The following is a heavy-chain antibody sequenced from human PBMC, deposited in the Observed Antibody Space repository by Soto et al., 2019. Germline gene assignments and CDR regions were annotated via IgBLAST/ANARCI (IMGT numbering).Heavy chain of an antibody. Sequence: QVQLQQWGAGLLKPSETLSLTCAVYGGSFSGYYWSWIRQPPGKGLEWIGEINHSGSTNYNPSLKSRVTISVATSTNHFSLKLSSVTAADTAVYYCARGQVGATMMGWFDPWGQGTLVTVSS. J-gene: IGHJ5*02. CDR2: INHSGST. V-gene: IGHV4-34*01. D-gene: IGHD1-26*01. CDR1: GGSFSGYY. CDR3: ARGQVGATMMGWFDP.